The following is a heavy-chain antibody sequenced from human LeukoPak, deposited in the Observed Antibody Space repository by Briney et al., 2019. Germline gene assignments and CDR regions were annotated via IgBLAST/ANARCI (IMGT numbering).Heavy chain of an antibody. CDR2: IWYDGSNK. CDR1: GFTFSSYG. CDR3: ARDIADYSSGYNFDY. J-gene: IGHJ4*02. V-gene: IGHV3-33*01. Sequence: PGRSLRLSCAASGFTFSSYGMHWVRQAPGKGLEWVAVIWYDGSNKYYADSVKGRFTISRDNSKNTLYLQMNSLRAEDTAVYYCARDIADYSSGYNFDYWGQGTLVTVSS. D-gene: IGHD3-22*01.